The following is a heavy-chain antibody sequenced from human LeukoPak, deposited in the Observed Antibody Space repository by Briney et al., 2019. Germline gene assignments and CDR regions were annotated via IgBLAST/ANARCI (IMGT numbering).Heavy chain of an antibody. CDR3: ARDMSSGWYFPFDY. D-gene: IGHD6-19*01. CDR1: GGSISSYY. V-gene: IGHV4-59*01. J-gene: IGHJ4*02. Sequence: PSETLSLTCTVSGGSISSYYWSWIRQPPGKGLEWIGYIYYSGSTNYNPSLKSRVTISVDTSKNQFSLKLSSVTAADTAVYFCARDMSSGWYFPFDYWGQGTLVTVSS. CDR2: IYYSGST.